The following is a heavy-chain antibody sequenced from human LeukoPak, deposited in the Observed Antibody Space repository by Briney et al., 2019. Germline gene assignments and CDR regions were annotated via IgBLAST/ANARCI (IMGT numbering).Heavy chain of an antibody. Sequence: GASLKVSCKASGYTFTGYYMHWVRQAPGQGLEWVGWISAYNGNTNYARKYQGRVTMTTDTSTSTAYMELRSLISDDTAVYYCASGIEAFDYWGQGTLVTV. CDR3: ASGIEAFDY. CDR1: GYTFTGYY. V-gene: IGHV1-18*04. D-gene: IGHD1-26*01. J-gene: IGHJ4*02. CDR2: ISAYNGNT.